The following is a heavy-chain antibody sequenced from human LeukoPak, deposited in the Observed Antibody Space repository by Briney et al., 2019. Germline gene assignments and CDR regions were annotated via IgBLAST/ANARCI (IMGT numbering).Heavy chain of an antibody. V-gene: IGHV4-30-4*01. Sequence: PSETLSLTCTVSGGSISSSDYYWSWIRQPPGKGLEWIGYIYYSGSTYYNPSLKSRVTISVDMSKNQFSLKLSFVTAADTAVYYCARDQGSSSSPTYFYYGMDVWGQGITVTVSS. D-gene: IGHD6-6*01. CDR1: GGSISSSDYY. CDR3: ARDQGSSSSPTYFYYGMDV. J-gene: IGHJ6*02. CDR2: IYYSGST.